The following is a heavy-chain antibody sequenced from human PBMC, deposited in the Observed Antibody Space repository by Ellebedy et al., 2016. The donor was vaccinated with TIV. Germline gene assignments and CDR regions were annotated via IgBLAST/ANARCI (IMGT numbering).Heavy chain of an antibody. Sequence: SETLSLTCTVSGGSISSGGYYWSWIRQHPGKGLEWIGHIYYSGSTYYNPSLKSRVTISVDTSKNQFSLKVSSVTAADTAVYYCARERGTAAVTRGFDYWGQGTLVTVSS. J-gene: IGHJ4*02. D-gene: IGHD4-23*01. V-gene: IGHV4-31*03. CDR1: GGSISSGGYY. CDR2: IYYSGST. CDR3: ARERGTAAVTRGFDY.